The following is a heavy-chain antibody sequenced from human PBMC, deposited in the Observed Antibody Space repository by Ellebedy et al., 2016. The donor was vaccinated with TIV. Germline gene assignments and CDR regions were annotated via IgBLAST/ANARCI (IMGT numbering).Heavy chain of an antibody. CDR2: ISGSGGST. Sequence: GESLKISXAASGFTFSSYAMSWVRQAPGKGLEWVSAISGSGGSTYYADSVKGRFTISRDNSKNTLYLQMNSLRAEDTAVYYYANDYWDYWGQGTLVTVSS. CDR1: GFTFSSYA. V-gene: IGHV3-23*01. CDR3: ANDYWDY. J-gene: IGHJ4*02.